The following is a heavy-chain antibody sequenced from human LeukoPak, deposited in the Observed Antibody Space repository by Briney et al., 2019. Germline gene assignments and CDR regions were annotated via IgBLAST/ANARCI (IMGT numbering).Heavy chain of an antibody. CDR2: ISGSGGST. CDR1: GFTFSSYA. CDR3: AKTRKGITMVRGRVDY. V-gene: IGHV3-23*01. D-gene: IGHD3-10*01. J-gene: IGHJ4*02. Sequence: GGSLRLSCAASGFTFSSYAMSWVRQAPGKGLEWVSAISGSGGSTYYADSVKGRFTISRDNSKNTLYLQMNSLRAEDPAVYYCAKTRKGITMVRGRVDYWGQGTLVTVSS.